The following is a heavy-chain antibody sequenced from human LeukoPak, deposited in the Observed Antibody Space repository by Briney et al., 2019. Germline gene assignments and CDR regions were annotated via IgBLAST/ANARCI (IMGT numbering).Heavy chain of an antibody. CDR3: ARAGYSRFVDDLDY. V-gene: IGHV1-18*01. J-gene: IGHJ4*02. D-gene: IGHD1-26*01. CDR2: ISAYNGNT. Sequence: GASVKVSCKTSGYIFTNYGINWVRQAPGQGLEWMGWISAYNGNTKYTQKLQDRVTMTTDSSTSTAYKELKTLRSDDTAVYFCARAGYSRFVDDLDYWGQGTLVIVSS. CDR1: GYIFTNYG.